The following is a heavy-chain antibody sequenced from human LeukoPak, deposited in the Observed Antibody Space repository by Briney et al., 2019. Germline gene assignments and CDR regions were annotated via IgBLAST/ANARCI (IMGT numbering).Heavy chain of an antibody. CDR3: ARPSSYYYDSSGPQWDAFDI. D-gene: IGHD3-22*01. CDR1: GYSFTSYW. V-gene: IGHV5-51*01. CDR2: IYPGDSDT. Sequence: GESLKISCKGSGYSFTSYWIGWVRQMPGKGLEWMGIIYPGDSDTRYSPSFQSQVTISADKSISPAYLQWSSLKASDTAMYYCARPSSYYYDSSGPQWDAFDIWGHGTMVTVSS. J-gene: IGHJ3*02.